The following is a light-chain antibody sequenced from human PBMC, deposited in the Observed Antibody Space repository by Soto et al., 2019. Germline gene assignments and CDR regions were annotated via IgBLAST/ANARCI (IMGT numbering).Light chain of an antibody. CDR2: DVS. CDR3: CSYAGSYTLV. J-gene: IGLJ3*02. CDR1: SGDVGGYNY. V-gene: IGLV2-11*01. Sequence: QSVLTQPRSVSGSPGQSVAISSTGTSGDVGGYNYVSWYQQHPGKAPKLMIYDVSKRPSGVPDRFSGSKSGNTASLTISGLQTEDEADYYCCSYAGSYTLVFGGGTKLTVL.